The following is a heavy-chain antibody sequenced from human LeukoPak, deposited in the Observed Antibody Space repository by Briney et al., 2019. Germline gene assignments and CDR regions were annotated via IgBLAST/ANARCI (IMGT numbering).Heavy chain of an antibody. CDR1: GFTFSSYA. V-gene: IGHV3-23*01. CDR2: ISGSGGGT. J-gene: IGHJ4*02. CDR3: AKGRDYYDSSGSFDY. Sequence: PGGSLRLSCAASGFTFSSYAMSWVRQAPGKGLEWVAAISGSGGGTYYADSVKGRFTISRDNSKNTLYLQMNSLRAEDTAVYYCAKGRDYYDSSGSFDYWGQGTLVTVSS. D-gene: IGHD3-22*01.